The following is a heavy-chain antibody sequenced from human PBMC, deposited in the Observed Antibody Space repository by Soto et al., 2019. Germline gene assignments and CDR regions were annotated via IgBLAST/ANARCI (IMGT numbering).Heavy chain of an antibody. CDR1: SDSISSYY. J-gene: IGHJ4*02. CDR2: TDYSGNT. Sequence: SETLSLTCTVSSDSISSYYWIWIRQSPGKGLEWIGYTDYSGNTNYNPSLKSRVTISGDTPKNQFSLRLSSVTAADTAVYYCARAVGDPLYYLDYWGQGTLVTVSS. V-gene: IGHV4-59*08. CDR3: ARAVGDPLYYLDY. D-gene: IGHD6-19*01.